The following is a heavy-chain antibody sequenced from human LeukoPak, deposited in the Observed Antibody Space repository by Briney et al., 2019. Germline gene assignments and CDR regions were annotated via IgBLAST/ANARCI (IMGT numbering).Heavy chain of an antibody. D-gene: IGHD2-15*01. CDR3: ARQYCSGGSCYFGYYYGMDV. V-gene: IGHV4-39*01. CDR2: IYYSGST. J-gene: IGHJ6*02. CDR1: GGSISSSSYY. Sequence: PSETLSLTCTVSGGSISSSSYYWGWIRQPPGQGLEWIGRIYYSGSTYYNPSLKSRVTISVDTSKNQFSLKLSSVTAADTAVYYCARQYCSGGSCYFGYYYGMDVWGQGTTVTVSS.